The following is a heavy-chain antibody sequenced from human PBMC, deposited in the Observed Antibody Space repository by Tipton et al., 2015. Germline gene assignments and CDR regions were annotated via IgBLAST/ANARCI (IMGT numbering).Heavy chain of an antibody. CDR1: GFMFSSYN. CDR2: ISSSSRYI. J-gene: IGHJ2*01. D-gene: IGHD5-18*01. V-gene: IGHV3-21*01. Sequence: SLRLSCAASGFMFSSYNMNWVRQAPGKGLEWVSSISSSSRYIYYADSVKGRFTISRDNAQNSLYLQMNSLRAEDTAVYYCARGGFTYGYAVFDLWGRGTLVTVSS. CDR3: ARGGFTYGYAVFDL.